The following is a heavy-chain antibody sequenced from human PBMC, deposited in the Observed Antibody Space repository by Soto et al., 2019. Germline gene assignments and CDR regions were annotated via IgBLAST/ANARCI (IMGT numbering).Heavy chain of an antibody. V-gene: IGHV5-51*01. CDR2: IYPPNSDT. CDR3: ARHRLYSSSWTTFDY. Sequence: XESLKISCKGSGYNFSTYWIGWVRQTPGKGLEWIGIIYPPNSDTKYSPSFEGQVTISAEKSINTAYLQWSSLTASDTAVYYCARHRLYSSSWTTFDYWGQGALVTVSS. D-gene: IGHD2-2*01. CDR1: GYNFSTYW. J-gene: IGHJ4*02.